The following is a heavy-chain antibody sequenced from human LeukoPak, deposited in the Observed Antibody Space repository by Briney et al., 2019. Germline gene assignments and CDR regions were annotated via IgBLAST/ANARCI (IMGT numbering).Heavy chain of an antibody. CDR1: GYTLTSYD. V-gene: IGHV1-8*01. Sequence: ASVKVSCKASGYTLTSYDINWVRQATGQGLEWMGWMNPNSGNTGYAQKFQGRVTMTRNTSISTAYMELSSLRSEDTAVYYCASYSSGWYSYYYGMDVWGQGTTVTVSS. J-gene: IGHJ6*02. CDR3: ASYSSGWYSYYYGMDV. CDR2: MNPNSGNT. D-gene: IGHD6-19*01.